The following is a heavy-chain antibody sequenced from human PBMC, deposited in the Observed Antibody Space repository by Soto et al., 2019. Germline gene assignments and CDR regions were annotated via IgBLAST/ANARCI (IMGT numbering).Heavy chain of an antibody. D-gene: IGHD3-22*01. CDR1: GGSFSGHS. V-gene: IGHV4-34*01. Sequence: SETLSLTCTVYGGSFSGHSWTWIRQSPGKGLEWIGDINHSGRVNYSPSLKSRVTISLDTSKNQFSLTLSAVTAADTAMYYCSTRAYDTNGYYRFDPWGQGTLVTVSS. J-gene: IGHJ5*01. CDR2: INHSGRV. CDR3: STRAYDTNGYYRFDP.